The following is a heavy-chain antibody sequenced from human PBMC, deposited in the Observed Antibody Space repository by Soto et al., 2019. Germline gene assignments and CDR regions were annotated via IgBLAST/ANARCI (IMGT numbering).Heavy chain of an antibody. CDR1: GYTFTSYG. D-gene: IGHD6-6*01. CDR2: ISAYNGNT. V-gene: IGHV1-18*01. CDR3: ARAEVVIAARDYDYYGMDA. Sequence: ASVKVSCKASGYTFTSYGISWVRQAPGQGLEWMGWISAYNGNTNYAQKLQGRVTMTTDTSTSTAFMELSSLRSEDTAVYYCARAEVVIAARDYDYYGMDAWGQRTTLTVSS. J-gene: IGHJ6*02.